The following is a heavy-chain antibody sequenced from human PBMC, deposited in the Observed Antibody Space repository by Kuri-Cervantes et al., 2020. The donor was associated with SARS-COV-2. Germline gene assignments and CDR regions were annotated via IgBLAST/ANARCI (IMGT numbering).Heavy chain of an antibody. V-gene: IGHV4-59*12. CDR2: IYYSGST. J-gene: IGHJ3*02. CDR1: GGSISSYY. CDR3: ARPRYGDYDGAFDI. Sequence: GSLRLSCTVSGGSISSYYWSWIRQPPGKGLEWIGYIYYSGSTNYNPSLKSRVTISVDTSKNQSPLKLSSVTAADAAVYYCARPRYGDYDGAFDIWGQGTMVTVSS. D-gene: IGHD4-17*01.